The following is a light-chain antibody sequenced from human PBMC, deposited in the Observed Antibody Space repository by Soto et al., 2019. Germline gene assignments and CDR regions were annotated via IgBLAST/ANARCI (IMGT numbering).Light chain of an antibody. V-gene: IGKV3-15*01. CDR2: GAS. CDR3: QQYNNWPPYT. J-gene: IGKJ2*01. CDR1: QSVSSN. Sequence: EIVMTQSPATLSVSPGERATLSCRASQSVSSNLAWYQQKPGQAPRLLIYGASTRATGIPARFSGSGSGTEFTHTISSLPSEDFAVYYCQQYNNWPPYTFGQATKLEIK.